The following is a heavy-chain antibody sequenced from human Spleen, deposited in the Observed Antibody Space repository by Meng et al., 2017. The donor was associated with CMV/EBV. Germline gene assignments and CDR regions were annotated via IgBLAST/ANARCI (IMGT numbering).Heavy chain of an antibody. Sequence: GGSLRLSCAASGFTFSGSTIYWVRQAYGKGLEWVGRIRTKANNYATEYAASVKGRFTCSRDDSKSRAYLQINSLKTEDTAVYYCIRGSSGGAYYGLDVWGQGTTVTVSS. J-gene: IGHJ6*02. V-gene: IGHV3-73*01. D-gene: IGHD6-19*01. CDR3: IRGSSGGAYYGLDV. CDR2: IRTKANNYAT. CDR1: GFTFSGST.